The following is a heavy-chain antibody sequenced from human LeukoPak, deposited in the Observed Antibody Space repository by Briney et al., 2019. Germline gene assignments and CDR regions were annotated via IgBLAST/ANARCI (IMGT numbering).Heavy chain of an antibody. V-gene: IGHV4-39*01. CDR2: IYYSGST. CDR3: ARQGAGEVVVVPAAMLNFDY. CDR1: GGSISSSSYY. Sequence: SETLSPTCTVSGGSISSSSYYWGWIRQPPGKGLEWIGSIYYSGSTYYNPSLKSRVTISVDTSKNQFSLKLSSVTAADTAVYYCARQGAGEVVVVPAAMLNFDYWGQGTLVTVSS. D-gene: IGHD2-2*01. J-gene: IGHJ4*02.